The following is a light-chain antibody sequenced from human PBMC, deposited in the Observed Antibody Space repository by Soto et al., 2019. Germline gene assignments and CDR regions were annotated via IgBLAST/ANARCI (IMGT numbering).Light chain of an antibody. V-gene: IGLV1-40*01. CDR2: GNI. J-gene: IGLJ2*01. CDR1: SSNIGAGDD. Sequence: QSVLTQPPSVSGAPVQRVTISCTGTSSNIGAGDDVHWYQQLPGTAPILLIYGNINRTSGVADRFSGSKSGTASFLAITGLPAEDEAYYYCQSYDSSLSVLFGGGTKVTVL. CDR3: QSYDSSLSVL.